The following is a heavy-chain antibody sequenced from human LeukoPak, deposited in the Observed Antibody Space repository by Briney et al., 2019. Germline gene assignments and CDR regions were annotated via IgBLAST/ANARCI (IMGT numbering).Heavy chain of an antibody. V-gene: IGHV1-69*13. CDR2: IIPIFGTA. CDR1: GGTFSSYA. D-gene: IGHD3-22*01. CDR3: ARAPPYYYDSSGYFGI. Sequence: SVKVSCKASGGTFSSYAISWVRQTPGQGLEWMGGIIPIFGTANYAQKFQGRVTITADESTSTAYMELSSLRSEDTAVYYCARAPPYYYDSSGYFGIWGQGTMVTVSS. J-gene: IGHJ3*02.